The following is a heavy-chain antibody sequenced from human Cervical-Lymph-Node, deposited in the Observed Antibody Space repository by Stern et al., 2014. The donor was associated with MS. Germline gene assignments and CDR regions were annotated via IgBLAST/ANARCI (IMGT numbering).Heavy chain of an antibody. D-gene: IGHD2-15*01. CDR3: ARHPRYCSGGSCYKFDFYYAMDV. Sequence: VQLVESGAEVKKPGEPLKIYCKGSGYTFTTYWIGWVRQMPGKGTEWLGIIYTGESETRYSPSFQGQVTISADKSISSAYLQWSSLKASDTAMYYCARHPRYCSGGSCYKFDFYYAMDVWGQGTTVTVSS. V-gene: IGHV5-51*01. CDR2: IYTGESET. J-gene: IGHJ6*02. CDR1: GYTFTTYW.